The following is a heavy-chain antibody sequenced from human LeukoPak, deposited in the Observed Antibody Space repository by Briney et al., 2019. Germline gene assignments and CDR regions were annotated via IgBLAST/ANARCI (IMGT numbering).Heavy chain of an antibody. Sequence: GGSLRPSCAASGFTFSSYAMSCVRQAPGKGLECVSAIIGSGGSTYYGDSVKGRFTISRDNSKNTLYLQMNSVRAEDTAVYYCAKDSQYSSGWGFTDYWGQGTLVTVSS. V-gene: IGHV3-23*01. CDR2: IIGSGGST. CDR1: GFTFSSYA. J-gene: IGHJ4*02. D-gene: IGHD6-19*01. CDR3: AKDSQYSSGWGFTDY.